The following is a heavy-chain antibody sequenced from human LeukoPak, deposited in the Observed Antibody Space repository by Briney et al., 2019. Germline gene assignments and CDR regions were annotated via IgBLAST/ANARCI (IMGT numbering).Heavy chain of an antibody. J-gene: IGHJ6*02. Sequence: GGSLRLSCTASGFTFSNYATNWVRRAPGKGLEWVSAISGSGSNTYYADSVKDRFTISRDNSKNSLYLQMNSLRAKDTAVYYCAKSQREACCYGMDVWGQGTTVTVS. CDR3: AKSQREACCYGMDV. V-gene: IGHV3-23*01. CDR1: GFTFSNYA. CDR2: ISGSGSNT. D-gene: IGHD1-26*01.